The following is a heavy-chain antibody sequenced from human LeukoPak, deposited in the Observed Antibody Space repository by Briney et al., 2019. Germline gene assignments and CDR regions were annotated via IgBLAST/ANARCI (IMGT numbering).Heavy chain of an antibody. CDR2: INHSGST. J-gene: IGHJ3*02. V-gene: IGHV4-34*01. CDR1: GGSFSGYS. CDR3: ARVGATYDAFDI. Sequence: PSETLSLTCAVYGGSFSGYSWNWIRQPPGKGLEWIGEINHSGSTNYNPSLKSRVTLSVDTSKNQFSLKLSSVTAADTAVYYCARVGATYDAFDIWGQGTMVTVSS. D-gene: IGHD1-26*01.